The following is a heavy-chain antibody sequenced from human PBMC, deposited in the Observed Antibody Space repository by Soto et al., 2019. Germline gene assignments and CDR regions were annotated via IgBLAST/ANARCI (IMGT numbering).Heavy chain of an antibody. V-gene: IGHV4-61*01. Sequence: QVQLQESGPGLVKPSETLSLTCTVSGGSVSSGSYYWSWIRQPPGKGLEWIGYIYDSGSTNYNPPLKSRVTISVDTSKNQFSLKLSSVTAADTAVYYCARGRGGDYQDYWGQGTLVTVSS. D-gene: IGHD4-17*01. CDR3: ARGRGGDYQDY. CDR2: IYDSGST. J-gene: IGHJ4*02. CDR1: GGSVSSGSYY.